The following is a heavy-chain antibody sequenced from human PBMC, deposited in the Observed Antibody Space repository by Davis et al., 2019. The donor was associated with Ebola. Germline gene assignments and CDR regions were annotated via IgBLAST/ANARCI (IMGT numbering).Heavy chain of an antibody. CDR2: IRYDGSIT. Sequence: GESLKISCAASGFTFKTFGMHWVRQAPGKGLEWAAFIRYDGSITKYADSVKGRFAISRDNSKNTLYLQMNSLRDEDTAVYYCAKDGYPYSTSWYGDYWGQGALVTVSS. D-gene: IGHD6-13*01. CDR1: GFTFKTFG. CDR3: AKDGYPYSTSWYGDY. J-gene: IGHJ4*02. V-gene: IGHV3-30*02.